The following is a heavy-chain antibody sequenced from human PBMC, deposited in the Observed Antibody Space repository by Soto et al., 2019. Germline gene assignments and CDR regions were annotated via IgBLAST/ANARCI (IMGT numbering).Heavy chain of an antibody. J-gene: IGHJ4*02. CDR2: ISYDGSNK. D-gene: IGHD6-19*01. V-gene: IGHV3-30*18. Sequence: QVQLVESGGGVVQPGRSLRLSCAASGFTFSSYGMHWVRQAPGKGLEWVAVISYDGSNKYYADSVKGRFTISRDNSKNTLYLQMNSLRAEDTAVYYCAKGGGSGWYSAGDYWGQGTLVTVSS. CDR1: GFTFSSYG. CDR3: AKGGGSGWYSAGDY.